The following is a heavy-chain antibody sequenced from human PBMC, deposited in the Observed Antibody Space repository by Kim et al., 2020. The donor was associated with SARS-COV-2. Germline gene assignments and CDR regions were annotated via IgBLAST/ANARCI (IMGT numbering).Heavy chain of an antibody. J-gene: IGHJ4*02. CDR3: TSIFEY. CDR1: GFTFTNYW. V-gene: IGHV3-74*01. CDR2: VGGDGGSR. D-gene: IGHD3-3*02. Sequence: GGSLRLSCAASGFTFTNYWIHWVRQIPGKGPVWVSSVGGDGGSRYYADSVKGRFTTSRDNANNMVYLQMNSLRVDDTAIYYCTSIFEYLGQGALVTVA.